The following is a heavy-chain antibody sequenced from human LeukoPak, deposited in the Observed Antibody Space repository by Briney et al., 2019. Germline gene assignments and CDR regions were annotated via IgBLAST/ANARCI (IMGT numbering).Heavy chain of an antibody. V-gene: IGHV4-31*03. CDR3: ARGMAAAGVDY. Sequence: SQTLSLTCTVSGGSISSGGSYWSWIRQHPGEGLEWIGYIYYSGSTYYNPSLKSRVTISVDTSKNQFSLKLSSVTAADTAVYYCARGMAAAGVDYWGQGTLVTVSS. D-gene: IGHD6-13*01. CDR2: IYYSGST. CDR1: GGSISSGGSY. J-gene: IGHJ4*02.